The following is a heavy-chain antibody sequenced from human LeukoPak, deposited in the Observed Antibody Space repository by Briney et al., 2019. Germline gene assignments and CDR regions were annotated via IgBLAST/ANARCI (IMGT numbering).Heavy chain of an antibody. J-gene: IGHJ6*03. V-gene: IGHV4-59*01. CDR2: SHYSGDT. CDR1: SVSISSND. D-gene: IGHD6-6*01. CDR3: AKGEYSRTSYYYYYMDV. Sequence: PSETLSLTCTVSSVSISSNDWSWIRQCPGKGLEWIGYSHYSGDTSYKPSLKSRVTISLDTSKNQSSLRLRSVSAADTAVYFCAKGEYSRTSYYYYYMDVWGKGTTVTVSS.